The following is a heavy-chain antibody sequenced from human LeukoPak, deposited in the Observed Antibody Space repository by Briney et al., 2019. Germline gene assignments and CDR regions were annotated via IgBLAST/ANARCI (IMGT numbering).Heavy chain of an antibody. CDR2: INHSGST. V-gene: IGHV4-34*01. J-gene: IGHJ6*03. Sequence: SETLSLTCAVYGGSFSGYYWSWIRQPPGKGLEWIGEINHSGSTNYNPSLKSRVTISVDTSKNQFSLKLSSVTAADTAVYYCARRALYGSGRYYYYYHMDVWGKGTTVTVSS. CDR1: GGSFSGYY. D-gene: IGHD3-10*01. CDR3: ARRALYGSGRYYYYYHMDV.